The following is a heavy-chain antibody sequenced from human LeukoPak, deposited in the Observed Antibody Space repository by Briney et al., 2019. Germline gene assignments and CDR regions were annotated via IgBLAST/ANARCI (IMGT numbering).Heavy chain of an antibody. J-gene: IGHJ4*02. Sequence: KPSETLSLTCTVSGYSISSGYYWGWIRQPPGKGLEWIGSIYHSGSTYYNPSLKSRVTISVDTSKNQFSLKLSSVTAADTAVYYCARDFFQMYYYGSGSYDWGQGTLVTVSS. CDR1: GYSISSGYY. CDR3: ARDFFQMYYYGSGSYD. D-gene: IGHD3-10*01. CDR2: IYHSGST. V-gene: IGHV4-38-2*02.